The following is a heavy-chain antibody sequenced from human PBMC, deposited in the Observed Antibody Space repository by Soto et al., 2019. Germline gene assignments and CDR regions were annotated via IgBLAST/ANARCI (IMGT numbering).Heavy chain of an antibody. Sequence: GGSLRLSCAASGFTFSSYAMSWVRQAPGKGLEWVSAISGSGGSTYYADSVKGRFTISRDNSKNTLYLQMNSVRAEDTAVYYCARDLTGGGSCYFDYWGQGTLVTVSS. J-gene: IGHJ4*02. CDR3: ARDLTGGGSCYFDY. CDR1: GFTFSSYA. V-gene: IGHV3-23*01. D-gene: IGHD2-15*01. CDR2: ISGSGGST.